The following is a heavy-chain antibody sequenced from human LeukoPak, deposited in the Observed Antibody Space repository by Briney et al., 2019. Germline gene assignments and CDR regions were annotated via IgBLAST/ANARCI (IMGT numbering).Heavy chain of an antibody. CDR2: IYYSGST. J-gene: IGHJ2*01. D-gene: IGHD6-6*01. Sequence: SETLSLTCTVSGGSISSSSYYWGWIRQPPGKGLEWIGSIYYSGSTYYNPSLKSRVTISVDTSKNQFSLKLSSVTAADTAVYYCXRXFQXLVRFWYFDLWGRGTLVTVSS. CDR3: XRXFQXLVRFWYFDL. CDR1: GGSISSSSYY. V-gene: IGHV4-39*01.